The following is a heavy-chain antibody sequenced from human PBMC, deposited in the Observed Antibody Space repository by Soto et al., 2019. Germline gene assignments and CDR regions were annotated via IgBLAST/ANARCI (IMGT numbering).Heavy chain of an antibody. D-gene: IGHD2-8*01. J-gene: IGHJ6*02. V-gene: IGHV1-69*13. CDR1: GGTFSSYA. CDR3: NGRGYDYYGMDV. CDR2: IIPIFGTA. Sequence: SVKVSCKASGGTFSSYAISWVRQAPGQGLEWMGGIIPIFGTANYAQKFQGRVTITADESTSTAYMELSSLRSEDTAVYYCNGRGYDYYGMDVWGQGTTVTVSS.